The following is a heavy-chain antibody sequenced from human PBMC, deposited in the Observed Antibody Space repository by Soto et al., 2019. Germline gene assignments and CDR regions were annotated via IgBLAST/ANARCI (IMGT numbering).Heavy chain of an antibody. D-gene: IGHD3-9*01. J-gene: IGHJ4*02. Sequence: TSQTLSLTCAVSGGSITSSTSCCWIRQHPGKGLEWIGYIYHSGTTYYNPSLKSRVTISVDTSKNQFSLKLTSVTAADTAVYYCARRYGYYFDYWGQGTLVTVSS. CDR1: GGSITSSTS. CDR3: ARRYGYYFDY. CDR2: IYHSGTT. V-gene: IGHV4-31*11.